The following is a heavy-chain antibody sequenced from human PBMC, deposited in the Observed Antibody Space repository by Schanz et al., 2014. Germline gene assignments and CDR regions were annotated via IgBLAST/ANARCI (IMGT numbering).Heavy chain of an antibody. J-gene: IGHJ4*02. CDR3: AKTLFPGGTQTFGN. Sequence: EVQLLESGGGLVQPGGSLRLSCEASGFSFGNYGMSWVRQAPGKGLEWASGFDAHDGRAYYADSAKGRFTISRDNSKSTLYVEMNSLRVEDTAVYYCAKTLFPGGTQTFGNWGRGTLVTVSS. V-gene: IGHV3-23*01. CDR1: GFSFGNYG. CDR2: FDAHDGRA. D-gene: IGHD2-8*02.